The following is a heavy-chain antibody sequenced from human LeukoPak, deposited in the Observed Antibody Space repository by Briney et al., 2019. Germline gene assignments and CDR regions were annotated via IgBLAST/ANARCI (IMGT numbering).Heavy chain of an antibody. CDR3: ARVDRYYFYMDV. CDR1: GGTFSSYI. Sequence: SVKVSCKAPGGTFSSYIITWVRQAPGQGLEWMGGIIPLFNTPNYAQKFQGRVTITTDDSTRTSYVELRSLRSEDTAVYYCARVDRYYFYMDVWGKGTTVTVSS. V-gene: IGHV1-69*05. J-gene: IGHJ6*03. CDR2: IIPLFNTP.